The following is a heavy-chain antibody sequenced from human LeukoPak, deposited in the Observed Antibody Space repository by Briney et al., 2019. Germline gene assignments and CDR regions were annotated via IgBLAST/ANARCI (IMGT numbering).Heavy chain of an antibody. V-gene: IGHV3-23*01. CDR2: ISDGGGST. Sequence: PGGSLRLSCAASGFTFSNYAMTWVRQAPGKGLEWVSTISDGGGSTYHADSVKGRFTTSRDNFRGNLYLQMNSLRVEDTAVYYCAKAIGQEVPAAIRWYDPWGQRTLVTVSS. D-gene: IGHD2-2*01. J-gene: IGHJ5*02. CDR1: GFTFSNYA. CDR3: AKAIGQEVPAAIRWYDP.